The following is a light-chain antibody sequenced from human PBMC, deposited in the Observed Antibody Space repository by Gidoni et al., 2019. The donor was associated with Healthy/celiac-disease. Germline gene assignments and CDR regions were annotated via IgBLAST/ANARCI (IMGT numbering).Light chain of an antibody. CDR1: QSISSW. CDR3: QQYNSYPLT. V-gene: IGKV1-5*03. J-gene: IGKJ4*01. Sequence: DIQLTQSPYTLSASVGDRVTITCRASQSISSWLAWYQQKPGNAPKRLIYKAYSLESGVPSRFSGSGSGTEFTLTISRLQPDDFATYYCQQYNSYPLTFGGGTKVEIK. CDR2: KAY.